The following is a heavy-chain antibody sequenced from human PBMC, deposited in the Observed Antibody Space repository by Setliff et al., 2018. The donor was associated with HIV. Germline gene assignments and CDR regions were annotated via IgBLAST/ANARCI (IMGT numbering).Heavy chain of an antibody. J-gene: IGHJ4*02. CDR1: GYTFSEYA. CDR2: IDTDNGYR. D-gene: IGHD2-2*01. V-gene: IGHV1-3*04. Sequence: SVKVSCKASGYTFSEYAIHWVRQAPGQRLEWMGRIDTDNGYRRYSPKLQGRVTITKDASANTAYMELRGLRSEDTAVYYCARWCAAAGCYPAIYHFDSWGQGTLVTVSS. CDR3: ARWCAAAGCYPAIYHFDS.